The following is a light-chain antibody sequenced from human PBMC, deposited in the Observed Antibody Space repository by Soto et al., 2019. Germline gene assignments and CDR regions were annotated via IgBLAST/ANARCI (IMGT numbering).Light chain of an antibody. Sequence: DIQMTQSPSSLSASVGDRVTITCRASQSISNYLTWYQHKAGKAPKVLIYAASSLQRGVPSRFSGSGSGTDFTLIISSLQPEDFANYYCQQSYSPLWTFGQGTKVEI. J-gene: IGKJ1*01. CDR1: QSISNY. V-gene: IGKV1-39*01. CDR3: QQSYSPLWT. CDR2: AAS.